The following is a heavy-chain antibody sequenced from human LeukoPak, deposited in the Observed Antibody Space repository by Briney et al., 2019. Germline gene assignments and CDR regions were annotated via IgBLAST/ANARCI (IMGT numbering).Heavy chain of an antibody. V-gene: IGHV3-74*01. CDR1: GFTFSSYW. CDR2: INTDGSIT. CDR3: ARDHYDILTGPPNYFDY. Sequence: GGSLRLSCAASGFTFSSYWMQWVRHAPGEGLVWVSEINTDGSITNYADSVKGRFTISRDNSKNTLYLQMNSLRAEDTAVYYCARDHYDILTGPPNYFDYWGQGTLVTVSS. D-gene: IGHD3-9*01. J-gene: IGHJ4*02.